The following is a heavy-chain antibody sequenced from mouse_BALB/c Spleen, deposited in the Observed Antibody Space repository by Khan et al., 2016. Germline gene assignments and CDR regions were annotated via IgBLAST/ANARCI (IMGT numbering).Heavy chain of an antibody. Sequence: EVKLEVSGGGLVQPGGSMKLSCAASGFTFSDAWMDWVRQSPGKGLEWVAEIRSKANNRATYYAESVKGRFTISGDDSESSIYLQMNSLRAEDTGISYCTKGDYDWYFDVWGAGTTVTVSS. D-gene: IGHD2-4*01. J-gene: IGHJ1*01. CDR2: IRSKANNRAT. V-gene: IGHV6-6*01. CDR3: TKGDYDWYFDV. CDR1: GFTFSDAW.